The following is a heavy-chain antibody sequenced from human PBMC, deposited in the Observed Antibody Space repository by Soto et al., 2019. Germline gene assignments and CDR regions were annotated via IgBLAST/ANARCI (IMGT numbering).Heavy chain of an antibody. J-gene: IGHJ4*02. CDR2: INPNSGGT. CDR3: ARVKCSGGSCYPFDFDY. V-gene: IGHV1-2*04. CDR1: GYTFTGYY. Sequence: ASVKVSCKASGYTFTGYYMHWVRQAPGQGLEWMGWINPNSGGTNYAQKFQGWVTMTRDTSISTAYMELSRLRSDDTAVYYCARVKCSGGSCYPFDFDYWGQGTLVTVSS. D-gene: IGHD2-15*01.